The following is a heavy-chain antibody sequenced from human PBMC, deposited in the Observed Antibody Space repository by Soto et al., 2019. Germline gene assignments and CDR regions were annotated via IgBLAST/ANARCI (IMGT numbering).Heavy chain of an antibody. Sequence: QVQLVQSGAEVKKPGASVKVSCKASGYTFTSYGISRVRQAPGQGLEWMGWISAYNGKTNYAQKLQGRVTMTIDISTSTAYMELRSLRSDDTAVYYCARACESRCYGMDVWGQGTTVTVSS. V-gene: IGHV1-18*01. J-gene: IGHJ6*02. CDR3: ARACESRCYGMDV. D-gene: IGHD2-8*01. CDR1: GYTFTSYG. CDR2: ISAYNGKT.